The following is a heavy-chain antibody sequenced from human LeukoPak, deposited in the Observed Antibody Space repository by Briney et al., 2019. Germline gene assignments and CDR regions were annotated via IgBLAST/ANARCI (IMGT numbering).Heavy chain of an antibody. D-gene: IGHD3-22*01. CDR3: ARKGRNYYDSSGYYYVAAPEGKAYFDY. Sequence: GGSLRLSCAASGFTFSSYWMSWVRQAPGKGLEWVANIKQDGSEKYYVDSVKGRFTISRDNAKNSLYLQMNSLRAEDTAVYYCARKGRNYYDSSGYYYVAAPEGKAYFDYWGQGTLVTVSS. CDR1: GFTFSSYW. J-gene: IGHJ4*02. CDR2: IKQDGSEK. V-gene: IGHV3-7*01.